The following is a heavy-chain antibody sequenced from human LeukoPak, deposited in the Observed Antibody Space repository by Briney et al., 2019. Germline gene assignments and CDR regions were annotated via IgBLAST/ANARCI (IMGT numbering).Heavy chain of an antibody. CDR1: GYTFTGYY. CDR3: ARGPLGHAVPLDY. Sequence: ASVKVSCKASGYTFTGYYMHWVRQAPGQGLEWMGWINPNSGGTNYAQKFQGRVTMTRDTSIGTAYMELSRLRSDDTAVYYCARGPLGHAVPLDYWGQGTLVTVSS. CDR2: INPNSGGT. J-gene: IGHJ4*02. D-gene: IGHD2-8*01. V-gene: IGHV1-2*02.